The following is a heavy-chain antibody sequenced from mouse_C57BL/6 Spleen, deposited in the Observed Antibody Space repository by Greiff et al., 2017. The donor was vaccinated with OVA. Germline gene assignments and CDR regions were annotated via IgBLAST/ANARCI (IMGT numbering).Heavy chain of an antibody. CDR3: ARGGAYYSNLAWFAY. D-gene: IGHD2-5*01. CDR1: GYSITSGYD. J-gene: IGHJ3*01. CDR2: ISYSGST. V-gene: IGHV3-1*01. Sequence: EVQLQVSGPGMVKPSQSLSLTCTVTGYSITSGYDWHWIRHFPGNKLEWMGYISYSGSTNYNPSLKSRLSITHDTSKNHFFLQLTSVTTEDTATYYCARGGAYYSNLAWFAYWGQGTLVTVSA.